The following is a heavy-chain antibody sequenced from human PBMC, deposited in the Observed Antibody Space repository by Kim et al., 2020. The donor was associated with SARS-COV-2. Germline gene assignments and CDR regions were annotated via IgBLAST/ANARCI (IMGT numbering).Heavy chain of an antibody. CDR3: AKDMGPHYYDSISPL. V-gene: IGHV3-9*01. D-gene: IGHD3-22*01. Sequence: GSVEGRFTISRGNAKNSLYLQMNSLRAEDTALYYCAKDMGPHYYDSISPLWGQGTLVTVSS. J-gene: IGHJ4*02.